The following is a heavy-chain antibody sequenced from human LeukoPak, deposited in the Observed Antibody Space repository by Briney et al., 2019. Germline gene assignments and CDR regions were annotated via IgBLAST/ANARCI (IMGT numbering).Heavy chain of an antibody. D-gene: IGHD1-14*01. V-gene: IGHV4-31*03. J-gene: IGHJ4*02. Sequence: PSETLSLTCTVSGGSISSGGYYWSWIRQHPGKGLEWIGYIYYSGSTYYNPSLKSRVTISVDTSKNQFSLKLSSVTAADTAVYFCARHLKNTGKNFDYWGQGTLVTVSS. CDR3: ARHLKNTGKNFDY. CDR1: GGSISSGGYY. CDR2: IYYSGST.